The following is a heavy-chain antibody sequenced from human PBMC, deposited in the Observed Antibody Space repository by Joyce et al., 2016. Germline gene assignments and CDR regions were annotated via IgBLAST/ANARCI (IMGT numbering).Heavy chain of an antibody. J-gene: IGHJ4*02. Sequence: QVQLRESCPGLVKPSETLSLTCSVSNYSLFSGYFWAWLRQPPGKGLEWIGSINHSGATYRNPSIKSRFTMSVDTSKNLLSLRLNSVTAADTAGYYCARVSGVGEDYFDFWGQGTLVTVSS. CDR3: ARVSGVGEDYFDF. V-gene: IGHV4-38-2*02. CDR1: NYSLFSGYF. D-gene: IGHD2-8*01. CDR2: INHSGAT.